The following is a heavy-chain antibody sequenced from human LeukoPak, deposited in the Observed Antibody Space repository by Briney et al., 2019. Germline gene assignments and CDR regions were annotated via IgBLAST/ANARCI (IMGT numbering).Heavy chain of an antibody. CDR1: GYTFTIYY. Sequence: ASVKVSCKASGYTFTIYYMHWVRQAPGQGLERMVIINPRGGSTSYAQKSDVRVTMTRDTSTSTVYMELSSLRSEDTAVYQCAKDLYGGNAGLFDYWGQGTLVTVSS. V-gene: IGHV1-46*01. J-gene: IGHJ4*02. CDR2: INPRGGST. CDR3: AKDLYGGNAGLFDY. D-gene: IGHD4-23*01.